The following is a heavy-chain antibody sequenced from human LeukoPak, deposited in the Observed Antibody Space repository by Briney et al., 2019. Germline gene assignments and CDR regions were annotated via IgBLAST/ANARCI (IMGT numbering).Heavy chain of an antibody. CDR2: ISYDGSNK. CDR1: GFTFSSYG. Sequence: QSGRSLRLSCAASGFTFSSYGMHWVRQAPGKGLEWVAVISYDGSNKYYADSVKGRFTISRDNSKNTLYLQMNSLRAEDTAAYYCANTQSSGGDSPPYYYYGMDVWGQGTTVTVSS. J-gene: IGHJ6*02. V-gene: IGHV3-30*18. D-gene: IGHD2-21*02. CDR3: ANTQSSGGDSPPYYYYGMDV.